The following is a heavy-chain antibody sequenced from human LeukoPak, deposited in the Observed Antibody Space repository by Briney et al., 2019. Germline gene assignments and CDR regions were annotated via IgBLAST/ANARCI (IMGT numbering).Heavy chain of an antibody. V-gene: IGHV4-39*07. J-gene: IGHJ4*02. D-gene: IGHD6-19*01. Sequence: SETLSLTCTVSGGSISSSSYYWGWIRQPPGKGLEWIGSIYCSGSTYYNPSLKSRVTISVDTSKNQFSLKLSSVTAADTAVYYCARGGARYSSGWYVHYWGQGTLVTVSS. CDR3: ARGGARYSSGWYVHY. CDR1: GGSISSSSYY. CDR2: IYCSGST.